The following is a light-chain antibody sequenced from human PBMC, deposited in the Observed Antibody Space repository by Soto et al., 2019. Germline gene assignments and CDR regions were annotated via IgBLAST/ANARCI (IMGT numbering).Light chain of an antibody. Sequence: DIQMTQSPSTLSASIGDRVTITCRASQNINFWLAWYQQKPGKAPNLLIYDASTLESGVPSRFSGSGSGTGFTLTISSLQPDDFATYYCQQYNSFSYTFGQGTKVEIK. J-gene: IGKJ2*01. CDR2: DAS. CDR1: QNINFW. CDR3: QQYNSFSYT. V-gene: IGKV1-5*01.